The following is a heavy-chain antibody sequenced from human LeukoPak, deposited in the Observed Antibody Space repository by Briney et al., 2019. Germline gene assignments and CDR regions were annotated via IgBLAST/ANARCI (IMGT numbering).Heavy chain of an antibody. Sequence: PGGSLRLSCAASGFTFSSYWMHWVRQTPGKGPLWVSRINIDGRSTSYAPSVTGRFTMSRDNAKNTVYLQMNSLRAEDTAVYYCVRDVWGDRDGFFEYWGQGTLVTVSS. CDR3: VRDVWGDRDGFFEY. J-gene: IGHJ4*02. CDR2: INIDGRST. V-gene: IGHV3-74*01. CDR1: GFTFSSYW. D-gene: IGHD2-21*01.